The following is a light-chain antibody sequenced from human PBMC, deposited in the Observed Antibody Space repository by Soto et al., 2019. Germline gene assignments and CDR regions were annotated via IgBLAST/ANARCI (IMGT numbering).Light chain of an antibody. CDR2: DAS. J-gene: IGKJ5*01. V-gene: IGKV1D-13*01. Sequence: IQITQSPSSLSASVGDRVTFTCRASQGISSALAWYQQKPGKAPKLLIYDASSLESGVPSRFSGSGSGTDFTLTISSLQPEDFATYYCQQFNNYITFGQGARLEI. CDR1: QGISSA. CDR3: QQFNNYIT.